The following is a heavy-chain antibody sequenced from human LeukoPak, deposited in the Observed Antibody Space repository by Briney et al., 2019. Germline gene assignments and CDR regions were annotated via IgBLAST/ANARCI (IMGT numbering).Heavy chain of an antibody. CDR2: IYNDGSKE. CDR1: GFTFSSYG. J-gene: IGHJ4*02. D-gene: IGHD1-1*01. V-gene: IGHV3-33*01. CDR3: ARNVNHWNHVDC. Sequence: PGRSLRLSCTASGFTFSSYGMHWVRQAPGKGLEWVTFIYNDGSKEYYADSVKGRFSIARDNSKNTLYLQMNSLRDEDTAIYYCARNVNHWNHVDCWGQGTRVTVSS.